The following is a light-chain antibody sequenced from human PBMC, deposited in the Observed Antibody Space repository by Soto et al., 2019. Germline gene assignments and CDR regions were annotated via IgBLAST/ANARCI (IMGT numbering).Light chain of an antibody. Sequence: ETVLTQSPGTVSLSQGESATLSCRASQSIGKSYLAWFQHKPGQAPRLLIYGASTRATGIPDRFRGSGSGTDFTLTVSRLESEDFAVYYCQQYAESPLTFGGGTKGEIK. V-gene: IGKV3-20*01. CDR2: GAS. CDR1: QSIGKSY. CDR3: QQYAESPLT. J-gene: IGKJ4*01.